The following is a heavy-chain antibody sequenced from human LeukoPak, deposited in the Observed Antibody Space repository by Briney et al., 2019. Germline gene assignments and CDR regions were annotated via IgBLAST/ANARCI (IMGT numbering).Heavy chain of an antibody. CDR3: AKGRLGVDY. J-gene: IGHJ4*02. D-gene: IGHD4-11*01. CDR1: GFTFSSSA. CDR2: ITGSAATT. V-gene: IGHV3-23*01. Sequence: GGSLRLSCAASGFTFSSSAMSWVRQAPGKGLEWVSSITGSAATTSYADSVKGRFIISRDISKNTLYLQMNTLRAEDTAVYYCAKGRLGVDYWGQGTLVTVSS.